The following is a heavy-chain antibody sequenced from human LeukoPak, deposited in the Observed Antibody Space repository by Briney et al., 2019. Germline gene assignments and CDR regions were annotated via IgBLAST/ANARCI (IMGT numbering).Heavy chain of an antibody. Sequence: GGSLRLSCAASGFTFSSYSMNWVRQAPGKGLEWVSSISSSSSYIYYADSVKGRFTISRDNAKNSLHLQMNSLRAEDTAVYYCASITMVRGVNKGFDPWGQGTLVTVSS. CDR3: ASITMVRGVNKGFDP. CDR2: ISSSSSYI. V-gene: IGHV3-21*01. D-gene: IGHD3-10*01. CDR1: GFTFSSYS. J-gene: IGHJ5*02.